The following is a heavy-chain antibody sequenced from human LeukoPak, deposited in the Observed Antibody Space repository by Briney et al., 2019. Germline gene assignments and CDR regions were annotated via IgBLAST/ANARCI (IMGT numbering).Heavy chain of an antibody. Sequence: SETLSLTCTVSGYSITSGYYWGWIRQPPGKGLEWIGSIYHSGSTFYNPSLKSRVTLSVDPSQNQFSLRLSSVIVADTAVYYCARNRDGYNSFDYWGQGTLVTVSS. CDR3: ARNRDGYNSFDY. CDR2: IYHSGST. V-gene: IGHV4-38-2*02. CDR1: GYSITSGYY. D-gene: IGHD5-24*01. J-gene: IGHJ4*02.